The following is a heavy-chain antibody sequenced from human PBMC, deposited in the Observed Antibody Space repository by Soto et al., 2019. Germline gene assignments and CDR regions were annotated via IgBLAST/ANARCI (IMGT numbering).Heavy chain of an antibody. V-gene: IGHV4-34*01. CDR3: ARGLSSAARRSWSY. Sequence: SETLSLTCAVYGGSFSGYYWSWIRQPPGKGLEWIGEINHSGSTNYNPSLKSRVTISVDTSKNQFSLKLSSVTAADTAVYYRARGLSSAARRSWSYWGQGTLVTVSS. J-gene: IGHJ4*02. CDR1: GGSFSGYY. CDR2: INHSGST. D-gene: IGHD6-6*01.